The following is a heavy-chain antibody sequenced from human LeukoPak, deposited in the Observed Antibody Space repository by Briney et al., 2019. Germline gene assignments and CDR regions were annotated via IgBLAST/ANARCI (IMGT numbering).Heavy chain of an antibody. D-gene: IGHD2-2*01. CDR3: ARALPERYCSSTSCYGGQYYYYMDV. Sequence: PGGSLRLSCAASGFTFSSYWMSWVRRAPGKGLEWVANIKQDGGEKYYVDSVKGRFTISRDNAKNSLYLQMNSLRAEDTAVYYCARALPERYCSSTSCYGGQYYYYMDVWGKGTTVTISS. V-gene: IGHV3-7*01. CDR1: GFTFSSYW. J-gene: IGHJ6*03. CDR2: IKQDGGEK.